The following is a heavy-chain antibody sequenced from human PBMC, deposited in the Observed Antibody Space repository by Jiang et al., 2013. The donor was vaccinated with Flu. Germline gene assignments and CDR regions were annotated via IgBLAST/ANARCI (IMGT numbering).Heavy chain of an antibody. Sequence: QLLESGGGLVQPGGSLRLSCSASGFTFSSYAMHWVRQAPGKGLEWVSAISGSGGSAYYADSVKGRFTISRDNSKNTLYLQMNSLRAEDTAVYYCAKKNGGSYQPPHYWGQGTLVTVSS. J-gene: IGHJ4*02. D-gene: IGHD1-26*01. CDR1: GFTFSSYA. CDR2: ISGSGGSA. V-gene: IGHV3-23*01. CDR3: AKKNGGSYQPPHY.